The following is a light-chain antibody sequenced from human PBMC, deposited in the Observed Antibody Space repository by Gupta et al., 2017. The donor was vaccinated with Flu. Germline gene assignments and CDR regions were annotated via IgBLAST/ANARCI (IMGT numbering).Light chain of an antibody. CDR2: KAS. V-gene: IGKV1-5*03. Sequence: LSAHVGDTVTSTPRAHQRRKSISRWLAWYQQKPANAPKLLISKASSVASGVPSRFSGSGSGTEFTLSISRRQPDDFATYYCQHEKSSSWTFGQGTXVEIK. CDR1: QRRKSISRW. J-gene: IGKJ1*01. CDR3: QHEKSSSWT.